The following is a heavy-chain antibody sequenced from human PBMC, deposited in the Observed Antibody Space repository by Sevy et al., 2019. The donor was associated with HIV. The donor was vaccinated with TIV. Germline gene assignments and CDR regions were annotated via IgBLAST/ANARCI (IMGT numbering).Heavy chain of an antibody. D-gene: IGHD2-15*01. V-gene: IGHV3-49*03. CDR3: TRGRFGWKLVFDY. Sequence: GGSLRLSCTASGFTFGDYAMSWFRQAPGKGLEWVGFIRNKAYGGTTEYAASVKGRLTISRDDSKSIAYLQMNSLKTEDTAVYYCTRGRFGWKLVFDYWGQGALVTVSS. J-gene: IGHJ4*02. CDR1: GFTFGDYA. CDR2: IRNKAYGGTT.